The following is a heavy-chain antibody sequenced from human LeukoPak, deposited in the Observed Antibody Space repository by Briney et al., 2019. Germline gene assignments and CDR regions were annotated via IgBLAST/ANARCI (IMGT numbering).Heavy chain of an antibody. D-gene: IGHD2-2*01. V-gene: IGHV4-39*01. CDR1: GGSISSSSYY. J-gene: IGHJ4*02. CDR2: IYYSGST. CDR3: AGPSGYCSSTSCPFDY. Sequence: SETLSLTCTVSGGSISSSSYYWSWIRQPPGKGLEWIGSIYYSGSTYYNPSLKSRVTISVDTSKNQFSLKLSSVTAADTAVYYCAGPSGYCSSTSCPFDYWGQGTLVTVSS.